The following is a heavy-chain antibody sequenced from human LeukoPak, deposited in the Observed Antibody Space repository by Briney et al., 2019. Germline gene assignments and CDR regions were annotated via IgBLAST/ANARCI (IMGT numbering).Heavy chain of an antibody. CDR3: ARHGVASRYFDY. J-gene: IGHJ4*02. D-gene: IGHD6-13*01. Sequence: PSETLSLTCTVSGGSISSYCWSWIRQPPGKGLEWIGYIYYSGSTNYNPSLKSRVTISVDTSKNQFSLKLSSVTAADTAVYYCARHGVASRYFDYWGQGTLVTVSS. V-gene: IGHV4-59*08. CDR2: IYYSGST. CDR1: GGSISSYC.